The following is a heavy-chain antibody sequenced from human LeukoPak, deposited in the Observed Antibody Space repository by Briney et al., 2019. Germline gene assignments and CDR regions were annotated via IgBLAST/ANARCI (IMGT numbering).Heavy chain of an antibody. D-gene: IGHD4-17*01. CDR3: ARDLYGDYVAGGNWFDP. J-gene: IGHJ5*02. V-gene: IGHV4-31*03. CDR1: GGSISSGGYY. CDR2: IYYRGST. Sequence: SETLSLTCTVSGGSISSGGYYWSWLRQPPGTGLEWIGYIYYRGSTYYNPSLKSRVTISVDTSKNQFSLKLSSVTAADTAVYYCARDLYGDYVAGGNWFDPWGQGTLVTVSS.